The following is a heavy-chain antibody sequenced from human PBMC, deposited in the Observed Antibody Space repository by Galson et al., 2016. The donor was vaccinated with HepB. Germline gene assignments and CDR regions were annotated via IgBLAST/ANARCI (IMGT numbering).Heavy chain of an antibody. J-gene: IGHJ4*02. D-gene: IGHD3-10*01. CDR1: GYRFHTHW. V-gene: IGHV5-51*01. CDR2: VFPNDAST. Sequence: QSGAEVKAPGESLKISCQGSGYRFHTHWIAWVRQMPGKGLEWMGMVFPNDASTRYSPSLQGQVTISADKSLSVAYLQWSSLRASDSAMHYCARQTSEGSFDYWGQGTLVSVSS. CDR3: ARQTSEGSFDY.